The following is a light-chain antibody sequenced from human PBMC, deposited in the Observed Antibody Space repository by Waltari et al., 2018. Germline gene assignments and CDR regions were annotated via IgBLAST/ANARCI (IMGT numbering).Light chain of an antibody. CDR2: SAS. V-gene: IGKV1-12*01. Sequence: DVEMTQSPSSVFVSVGDRVTITCRTSQAISNWLAWYQQRPGKAPRLLIYSASILQSGVPSRFSGSGSGTHFTLTISSLQPEDSATYYCQQTNSSPRVTFGPGTKVHI. CDR3: QQTNSSPRVT. CDR1: QAISNW. J-gene: IGKJ3*01.